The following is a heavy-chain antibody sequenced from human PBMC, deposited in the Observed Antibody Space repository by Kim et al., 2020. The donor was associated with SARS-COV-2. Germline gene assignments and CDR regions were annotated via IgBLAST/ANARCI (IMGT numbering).Heavy chain of an antibody. D-gene: IGHD4-4*01. V-gene: IGHV3-33*02. Sequence: YAATVKGRFITSRDQSTNTRFLQMTSLRAEDTAIYYCARDIGTSNKSFDSWGQGTLVTVSS. CDR3: ARDIGTSNKSFDS. J-gene: IGHJ4*02.